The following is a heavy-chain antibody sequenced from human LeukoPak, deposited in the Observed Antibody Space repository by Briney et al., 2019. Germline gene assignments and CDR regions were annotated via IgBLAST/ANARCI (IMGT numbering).Heavy chain of an antibody. V-gene: IGHV3-23*01. CDR3: VKDVGSSGWSFDY. D-gene: IGHD6-19*01. CDR2: IGDRGGTT. J-gene: IGHJ4*02. Sequence: PGGSLRLSCAASGFTFSSYAVSWARQAPGKGLGWVSTIGDRGGTTYYADSVKGRFTISRDNSKNTLYLQMNDLRAEDTAVYYCVKDVGSSGWSFDYWGQGTLVTVSS. CDR1: GFTFSSYA.